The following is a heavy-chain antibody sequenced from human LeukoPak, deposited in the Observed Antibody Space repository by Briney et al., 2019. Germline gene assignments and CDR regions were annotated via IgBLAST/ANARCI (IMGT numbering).Heavy chain of an antibody. Sequence: GGSLRLSCAASGFTVSSNYMTWVRQAPGKGLEWVSVIYSGGSTYYADCVKGRFTISRDNSKNTLYLQMNSLRAEDTAVYYCAREAVTGLDAFDIWGQGTMVTVSS. J-gene: IGHJ3*02. V-gene: IGHV3-66*01. D-gene: IGHD1-1*01. CDR3: AREAVTGLDAFDI. CDR1: GFTVSSNY. CDR2: IYSGGST.